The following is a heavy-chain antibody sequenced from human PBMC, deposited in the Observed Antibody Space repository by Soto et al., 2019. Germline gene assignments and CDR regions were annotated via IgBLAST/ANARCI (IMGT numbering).Heavy chain of an antibody. CDR3: ATSITMVRGVVDAFDI. Sequence: ASVKVSCKVSGYTLTDLSMHCVRQAPGKGLEWMGGFDPEDGETIYAQKFQGRVTMTEDTSTDTAYMELSSLRSEDTAVYYCATSITMVRGVVDAFDIWGQGTMVTVSS. V-gene: IGHV1-24*01. D-gene: IGHD3-10*01. CDR1: GYTLTDLS. J-gene: IGHJ3*02. CDR2: FDPEDGET.